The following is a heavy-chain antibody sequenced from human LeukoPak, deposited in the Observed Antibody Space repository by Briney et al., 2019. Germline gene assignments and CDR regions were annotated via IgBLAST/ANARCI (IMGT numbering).Heavy chain of an antibody. CDR2: ISGMGGTT. CDR1: GFTFSSYT. CDR3: AKDLGVSVLLCIGQRPDNWFDP. Sequence: GGSLRLSSAASGFTFSSYTISWVRQAPGKGLEWVSAISGMGGTTYYADSVKGRFTISRDNSKNTLCLQMNSLRGEDTAVYYCAKDLGVSVLLCIGQRPDNWFDPWGQGTLVTVSS. V-gene: IGHV3-23*01. J-gene: IGHJ5*02. D-gene: IGHD3-10*01.